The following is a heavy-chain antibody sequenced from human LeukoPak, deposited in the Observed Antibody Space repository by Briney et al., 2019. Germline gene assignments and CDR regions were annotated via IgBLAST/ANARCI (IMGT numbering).Heavy chain of an antibody. Sequence: GGSLRLSCAASGFTFSTYGMHWVRQAPGKGLEWVAFIRNDGSTKFYADSVKGRFTISRDNSENTLYLQMNSLRAEDTAVYYCAKDLPAAFFDYWGQGTLVTVSS. D-gene: IGHD2-2*01. CDR1: GFTFSTYG. J-gene: IGHJ4*02. V-gene: IGHV3-30*02. CDR2: IRNDGSTK. CDR3: AKDLPAAFFDY.